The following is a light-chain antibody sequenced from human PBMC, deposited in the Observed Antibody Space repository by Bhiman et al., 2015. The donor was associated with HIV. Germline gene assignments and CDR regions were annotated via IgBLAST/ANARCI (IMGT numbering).Light chain of an antibody. CDR3: GTWDSSLRAVV. V-gene: IGLV1-47*01. CDR1: SSNIGSNY. CDR2: RNN. Sequence: QSVLTQPPSASGTPGQRVTISCSGSSSNIGSNYVYWYQQLPGTTPKLLIYRNNQRPSGIPDRFSGSKSGTSATLGITGLQTGDEADYYCGTWDSSLRAVVFGGGTKVTVL. J-gene: IGLJ2*01.